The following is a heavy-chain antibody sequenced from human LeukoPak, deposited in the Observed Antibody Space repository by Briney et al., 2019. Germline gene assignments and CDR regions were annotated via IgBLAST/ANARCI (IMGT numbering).Heavy chain of an antibody. Sequence: SETLSLTCAVYGGSFSGYYWSWIRQPPGKGLEWIGEINHSGSTNYNPSLKSRVTISVDTSKNQFSLKLSSVTAADTAVYYCARGRRTAQAKNNWFDPWGQGTLVTVSS. CDR1: GGSFSGYY. V-gene: IGHV4-34*01. CDR3: ARGRRTAQAKNNWFDP. D-gene: IGHD4/OR15-4a*01. CDR2: INHSGST. J-gene: IGHJ5*02.